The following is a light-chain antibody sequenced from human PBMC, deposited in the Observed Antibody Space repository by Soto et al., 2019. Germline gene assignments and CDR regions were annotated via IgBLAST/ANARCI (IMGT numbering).Light chain of an antibody. J-gene: IGLJ2*01. CDR2: DNV. V-gene: IGLV1-51*01. CDR1: SSNIGSNY. CDR3: GTWDSSLSAVL. Sequence: QSVLTQPPSVSAAPGQKVTISCSGSSSNIGSNYVSWYQQFPGTAPKLLVYDNVQRPSGIPDRFSGSKSGTAATLTITGLQSRDEADYYCGTWDSSLSAVLFGGGTKLTVL.